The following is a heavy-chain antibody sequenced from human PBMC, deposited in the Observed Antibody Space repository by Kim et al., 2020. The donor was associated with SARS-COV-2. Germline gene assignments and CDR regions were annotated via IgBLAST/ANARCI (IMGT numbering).Heavy chain of an antibody. CDR1: GFTFSNAW. D-gene: IGHD6-19*01. Sequence: GGSLRLSCAASGFTFSNAWMSWVRQAPGKGLEWVGRIKSKTDGGTTDYAAPVKGRFTISRDDSKNTLYLQMNSLKTEDTAVYYCTTFAWLVRGFGMDVWGQGTTVTVSS. V-gene: IGHV3-15*01. CDR3: TTFAWLVRGFGMDV. J-gene: IGHJ6*02. CDR2: IKSKTDGGTT.